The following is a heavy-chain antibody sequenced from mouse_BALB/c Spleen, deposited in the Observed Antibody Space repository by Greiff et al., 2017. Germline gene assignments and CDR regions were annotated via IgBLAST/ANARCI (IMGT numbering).Heavy chain of an antibody. J-gene: IGHJ2*01. Sequence: QVQLQQSGAELARPGASVKLSCKASGYTFTSYWMQWVKQRPGQGLEWIGAIYPGDGDTRYTQKFKGKATLTADKSSSTAYMQLSSLASEDSAVYYCARSEDYYGNYGYCDYWGQGTTLTVSS. CDR3: ARSEDYYGNYGYCDY. V-gene: IGHV1-87*01. CDR1: GYTFTSYW. CDR2: IYPGDGDT. D-gene: IGHD2-1*01.